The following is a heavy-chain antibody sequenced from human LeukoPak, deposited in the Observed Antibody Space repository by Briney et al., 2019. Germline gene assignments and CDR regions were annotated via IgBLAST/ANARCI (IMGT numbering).Heavy chain of an antibody. D-gene: IGHD3-3*01. CDR2: IYYSGST. CDR3: ARGYDFWSGLFDY. J-gene: IGHJ4*02. V-gene: IGHV4-59*01. CDR1: GGSISSYY. Sequence: PSETLSLTCTVSGGSISSYYWSWIRQPPGKGLEWTGYIYYSGSTNYNPSLKSRVTISVDTSKNQFSLKLSSVTAADTAVYYCARGYDFWSGLFDYWGQGTLVTVSS.